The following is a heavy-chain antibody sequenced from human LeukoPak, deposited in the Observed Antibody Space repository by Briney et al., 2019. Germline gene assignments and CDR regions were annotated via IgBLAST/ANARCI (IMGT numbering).Heavy chain of an antibody. CDR1: GFTFSSYT. Sequence: GGSLRLSCAASGFTFSSYTMHWVRQAPGKGLEWVAVISYDGSNKYYADSVKGRFTISRDNSKNTLYLQMNSLRAEDTAVYYCARAGLLVVYYFDYWGQGTLVTVSS. D-gene: IGHD2-15*01. CDR2: ISYDGSNK. J-gene: IGHJ4*02. CDR3: ARAGLLVVYYFDY. V-gene: IGHV3-30-3*01.